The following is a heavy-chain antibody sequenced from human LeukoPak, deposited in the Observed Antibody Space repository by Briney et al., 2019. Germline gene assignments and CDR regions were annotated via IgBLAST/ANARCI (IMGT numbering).Heavy chain of an antibody. J-gene: IGHJ4*02. CDR2: IYYSGST. Sequence: SETLSLTCTVSGGSISSYYWSWIRQPSGKGLEWIGYIYYSGSTNYNPSLKSRVTISVDTSKNQFSLKLSSVTAADTAVYYCAREVTMVRGVISYFDYWGQGTLVTVSS. D-gene: IGHD3-10*01. CDR1: GGSISSYY. V-gene: IGHV4-59*01. CDR3: AREVTMVRGVISYFDY.